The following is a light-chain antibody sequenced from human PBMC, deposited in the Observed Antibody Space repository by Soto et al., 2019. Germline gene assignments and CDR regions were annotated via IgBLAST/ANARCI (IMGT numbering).Light chain of an antibody. CDR2: TAS. CDR1: QSIISC. Sequence: DIQMTQSPSTLSASVGDRVTITCRASQSIISCLAWYQQKPGRAPKLLIYTASSLESGVPSRFSGSGSGTEFTITISSLQPDDFATYYCQQYNGSPLTFGQGTKVEIK. V-gene: IGKV1-5*03. J-gene: IGKJ1*01. CDR3: QQYNGSPLT.